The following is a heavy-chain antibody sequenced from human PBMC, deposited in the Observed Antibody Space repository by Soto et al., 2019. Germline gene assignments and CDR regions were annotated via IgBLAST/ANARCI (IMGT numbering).Heavy chain of an antibody. V-gene: IGHV1-18*01. Sequence: ASVKVSCKASGYAFTSYAISWVRQAPGQGLEWMGWINVYNGNTNYAQNLQGRVTMTTDTSTSTADMELRRLRSDDTAVYYGARDLNSGLTDYWGQGTLVTVSS. CDR2: INVYNGNT. J-gene: IGHJ4*02. CDR1: GYAFTSYA. D-gene: IGHD6-19*01. CDR3: ARDLNSGLTDY.